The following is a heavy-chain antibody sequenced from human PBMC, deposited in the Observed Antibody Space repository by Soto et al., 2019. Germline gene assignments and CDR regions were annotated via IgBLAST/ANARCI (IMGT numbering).Heavy chain of an antibody. D-gene: IGHD1-1*01. CDR2: LNSDGRST. J-gene: IGHJ5*02. Sequence: HGGSLRISCAASGVTLSSYGMHWVREAPGKGLVWVSRLNSDGRSTSYADSVEGRFTMSRDNAKNTLYLQMNSLRAEDTATYYCARDPENWNAVAWFHPWGQGTLLTVST. CDR1: GVTLSSYG. V-gene: IGHV3-74*01. CDR3: ARDPENWNAVAWFHP.